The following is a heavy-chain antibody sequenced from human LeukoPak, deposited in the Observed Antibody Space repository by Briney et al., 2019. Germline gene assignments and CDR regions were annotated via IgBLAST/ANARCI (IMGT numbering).Heavy chain of an antibody. CDR1: GGSISSSGHY. CDR3: ARDLGTYSSGWFDP. J-gene: IGHJ5*02. D-gene: IGHD6-13*01. Sequence: SETLSLTCTVSGGSISSSGHYWSWIRHHPGKGLEWIGFIYYSGSTNYNPSLKSRVTISVDTSKNQFSLKLSSVTAADTAVYYCARDLGTYSSGWFDPWGQGTLVTVSS. CDR2: IYYSGST. V-gene: IGHV4-61*08.